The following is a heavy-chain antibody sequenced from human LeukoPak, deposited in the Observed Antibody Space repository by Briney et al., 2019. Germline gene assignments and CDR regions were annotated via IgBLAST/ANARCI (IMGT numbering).Heavy chain of an antibody. Sequence: GGSLRLSCAASGFTFSSYAMSWVRQAPGKGLEWVSAISGSGGRTYYADSVKGRFTISRDNSKNTLYLQMNSLRAEDTAVYYCAKATWYCSSTSCYGDYYYYGMDVWGQGTTVTVSS. J-gene: IGHJ6*02. CDR3: AKATWYCSSTSCYGDYYYYGMDV. CDR1: GFTFSSYA. D-gene: IGHD2-2*01. V-gene: IGHV3-23*01. CDR2: ISGSGGRT.